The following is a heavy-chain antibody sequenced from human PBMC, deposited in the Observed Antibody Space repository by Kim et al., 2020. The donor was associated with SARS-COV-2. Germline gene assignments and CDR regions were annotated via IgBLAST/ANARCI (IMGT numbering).Heavy chain of an antibody. J-gene: IGHJ4*02. Sequence: GGSLRLSCAASGFTFSSYAMHWVRQAPGKGLEWVAVISYDGSNKYYADSVKGRFTISRDNSKNTLYLQMNSLRAEDTAVYYCVNPSRPGIDYWGQGTLVTVSS. D-gene: IGHD6-6*01. CDR1: GFTFSSYA. CDR2: ISYDGSNK. V-gene: IGHV3-30-3*01. CDR3: VNPSRPGIDY.